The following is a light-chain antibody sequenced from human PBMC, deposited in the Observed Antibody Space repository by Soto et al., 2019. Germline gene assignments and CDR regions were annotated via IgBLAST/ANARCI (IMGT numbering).Light chain of an antibody. Sequence: PRSVSGSPGQSVTISCTGTSSDVGGYNYVSWYQQNPGRAPKLMIYDVNKRPSGVPNRFSASKSDNTASLTISGLQADDEADYYCCSYAGNYTYVFGTGTKVTVL. J-gene: IGLJ1*01. CDR3: CSYAGNYTYV. CDR2: DVN. CDR1: SSDVGGYNY. V-gene: IGLV2-11*01.